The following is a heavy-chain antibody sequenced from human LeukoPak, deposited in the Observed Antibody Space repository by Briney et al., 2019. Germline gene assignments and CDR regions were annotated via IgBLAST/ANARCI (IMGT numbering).Heavy chain of an antibody. CDR2: ISYDGSNK. J-gene: IGHJ4*02. D-gene: IGHD5-12*01. V-gene: IGHV3-30-3*01. CDR3: ARDLSGYDVPFFDY. Sequence: PGRSLRLSCAASGFTFSSYAMHWVHQAPGKGLEWVAVISYDGSNKYYADSVKGRFTISRDNSKNTLYLQMNSLRAEDTAVYYCARDLSGYDVPFFDYWGQGTLVTVSS. CDR1: GFTFSSYA.